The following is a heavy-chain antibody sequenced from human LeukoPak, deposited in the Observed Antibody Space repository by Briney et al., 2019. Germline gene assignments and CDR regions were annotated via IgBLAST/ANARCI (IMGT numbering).Heavy chain of an antibody. CDR3: ARVRRPYCSSTSCYGRGWFDP. J-gene: IGHJ5*02. Sequence: SETLSLTCAVYGGSFSGYYWNWIRQPPAKGLEWIGEINHSGSTNYNPSLKSRVTISVDTSKNQFSLKLSSVTAADTAVYYCARVRRPYCSSTSCYGRGWFDPWGQGTLVTVSS. D-gene: IGHD2-2*01. CDR1: GGSFSGYY. CDR2: INHSGST. V-gene: IGHV4-34*01.